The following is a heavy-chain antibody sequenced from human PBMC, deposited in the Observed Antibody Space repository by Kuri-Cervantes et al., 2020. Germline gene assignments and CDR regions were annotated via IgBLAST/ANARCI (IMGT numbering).Heavy chain of an antibody. CDR2: INHSGST. Sequence: SETLSLTCAVYGGSFSGYYWSWIRQPPGKGLEWIGEINHSGSTNYNPSPKSRVTMSVDTSKNQFSLKLSSVTAADTAVYYCARDNGNWYFDLWGRGTLVTVSS. CDR3: ARDNGNWYFDL. V-gene: IGHV4-34*01. CDR1: GGSFSGYY. J-gene: IGHJ2*01. D-gene: IGHD1-14*01.